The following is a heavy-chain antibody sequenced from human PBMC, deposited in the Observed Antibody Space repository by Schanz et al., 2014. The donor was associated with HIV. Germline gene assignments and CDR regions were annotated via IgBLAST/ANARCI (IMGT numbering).Heavy chain of an antibody. Sequence: EVQLVESGGGLVQPGGSLRLSCAASGFTFSSYGMHWVRQAPGKGLEWVSAISGSGDITYYADSVKGRFTISRDNSKNTVYLQMDSLRAEDTAVYYCARDSDYGGISQVDYWGQGTLVTVSS. V-gene: IGHV3-23*04. CDR1: GFTFSSYG. D-gene: IGHD4-17*01. CDR2: ISGSGDIT. J-gene: IGHJ4*02. CDR3: ARDSDYGGISQVDY.